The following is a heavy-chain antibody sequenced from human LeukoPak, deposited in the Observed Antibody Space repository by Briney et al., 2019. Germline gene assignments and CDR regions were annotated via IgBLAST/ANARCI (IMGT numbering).Heavy chain of an antibody. V-gene: IGHV4-30-4*01. Sequence: SEALSLTCTVSGGSISSGDYYWGWVRQPPGKGLEWIGYIYYSGSTYYNPSLKSRVTISVDTSKNQFSLKLSSVTAADTAVYYCARGYVEDGPYYFDYWGQGTLVTVSS. CDR3: ARGYVEDGPYYFDY. D-gene: IGHD1-14*01. CDR2: IYYSGST. J-gene: IGHJ4*02. CDR1: GGSISSGDYY.